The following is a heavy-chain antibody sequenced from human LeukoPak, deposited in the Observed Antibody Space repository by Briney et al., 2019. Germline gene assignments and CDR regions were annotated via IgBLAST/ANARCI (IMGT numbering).Heavy chain of an antibody. CDR3: ARGPQFCSGGSCFGYYFDY. V-gene: IGHV3-21*01. Sequence: KSGGSLRLSCAASGFTFSRYSMNWVRQPAGKGLEWVSSISASGSHIYYADSVKGRFSISRDSARNSVYVQMSSLRAEDTAVYYCARGPQFCSGGSCFGYYFDYWGQGALVTVSS. CDR2: ISASGSHI. CDR1: GFTFSRYS. J-gene: IGHJ4*02. D-gene: IGHD2-15*01.